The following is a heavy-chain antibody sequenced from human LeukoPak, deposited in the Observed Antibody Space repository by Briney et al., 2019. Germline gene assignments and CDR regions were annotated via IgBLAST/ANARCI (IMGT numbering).Heavy chain of an antibody. J-gene: IGHJ4*02. Sequence: SETLSLTCTVSGGSISSYYWSWIRQPPGKGLEWIGHIDYSGSTNYNPSLKSRVTISVDTSKNQFSLNLSSVTAADTAVYYCARYSSGWYGEGFDYWGQGTLVTVSS. CDR2: IDYSGST. CDR3: ARYSSGWYGEGFDY. V-gene: IGHV4-59*01. D-gene: IGHD6-19*01. CDR1: GGSISSYY.